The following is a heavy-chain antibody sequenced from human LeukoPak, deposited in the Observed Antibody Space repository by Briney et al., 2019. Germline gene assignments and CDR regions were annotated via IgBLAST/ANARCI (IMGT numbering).Heavy chain of an antibody. V-gene: IGHV3-33*01. D-gene: IGHD3-10*01. CDR2: IWYDGSNK. CDR1: GFTFSNYG. J-gene: IGHJ4*02. Sequence: PGGSLRLSCAASGFTFSNYGMHWVRQAPGKGLEWVAVIWYDGSNKYYADSVKGRFTISRDNSKNTLYLQMNSLRAEDTAVYYCARGFRQGMVRGVTNHFDYWGQGTLVTVSS. CDR3: ARGFRQGMVRGVTNHFDY.